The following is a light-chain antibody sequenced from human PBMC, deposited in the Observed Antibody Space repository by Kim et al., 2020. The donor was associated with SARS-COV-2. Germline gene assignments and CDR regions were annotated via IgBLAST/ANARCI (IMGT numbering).Light chain of an antibody. CDR1: QTIRNW. Sequence: DIQMTQSPSTLSASVGDRVTITCRASQTIRNWLAWYQQKPGKAPKLLIFKASSLDSGVPSRFSGSGSGTEFTLTISSLQPDDFANYYCHQYHRYWTFGQGTKLEI. J-gene: IGKJ1*01. CDR2: KAS. CDR3: HQYHRYWT. V-gene: IGKV1-5*03.